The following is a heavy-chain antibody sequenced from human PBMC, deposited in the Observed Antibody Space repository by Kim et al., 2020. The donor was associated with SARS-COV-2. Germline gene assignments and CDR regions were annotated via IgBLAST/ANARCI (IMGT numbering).Heavy chain of an antibody. CDR1: GFTFSSYE. D-gene: IGHD4-17*01. CDR3: ALGDSDYYYYGMDV. Sequence: GGSLRLSCAASGFTFSSYEMNWVRQDPGKGMEWVSYISSSGSTIYYADSVKGRFTISRDHAKNSLYLQMNSLRAEDTDVYYCALGDSDYYYYGMDVWGQG. CDR2: ISSSGSTI. J-gene: IGHJ6*01. V-gene: IGHV3-48*03.